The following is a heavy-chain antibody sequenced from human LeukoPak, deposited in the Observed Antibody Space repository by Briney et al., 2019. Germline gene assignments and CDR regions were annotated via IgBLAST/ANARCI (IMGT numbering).Heavy chain of an antibody. CDR3: ARQYQDYFDY. Sequence: GESLKISCKGSGYSFTSYWIGWVRQMPGKGLELMGIIYPSDSDITYRPSFQGQVTISADKSISTAYLQWSSLKASDTAMYYCARQYQDYFDYWGQGTLVTVSS. V-gene: IGHV5-51*01. J-gene: IGHJ4*02. CDR2: IYPSDSDI. D-gene: IGHD2-2*01. CDR1: GYSFTSYW.